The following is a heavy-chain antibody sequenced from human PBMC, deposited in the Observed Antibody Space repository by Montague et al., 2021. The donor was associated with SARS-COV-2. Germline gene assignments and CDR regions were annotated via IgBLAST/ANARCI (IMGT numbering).Heavy chain of an antibody. J-gene: IGHJ5*02. D-gene: IGHD2-21*01. V-gene: IGHV4-59*12. CDR1: GGSISSCY. CDR2: ICYSGST. Sequence: SETLSLTCTVSGGSISSCYWGWIRQPPGKGLEWIGYICYSGSTNYNPSLKSRVTISVDTSKNQFSLKLSSVTAADTAVYYCARGGDMNWFDPWGQGTLVTVSS. CDR3: ARGGDMNWFDP.